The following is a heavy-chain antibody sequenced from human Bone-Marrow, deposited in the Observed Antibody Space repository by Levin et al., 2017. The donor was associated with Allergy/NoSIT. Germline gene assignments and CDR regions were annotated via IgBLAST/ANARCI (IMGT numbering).Heavy chain of an antibody. CDR1: GYTFTGYY. D-gene: IGHD3-10*01. CDR3: AREVSVYYGSGTYYNVPDRPYFDY. Sequence: ASVKVSCKASGYTFTGYYIHWVRQAPGQGLEWMGRFNPNSGGTNYAQKFQGRVTMTRDTSISTAYMELSRLRSADTAVYYCAREVSVYYGSGTYYNVPDRPYFDYWGQGTLVTVSS. V-gene: IGHV1-2*06. CDR2: FNPNSGGT. J-gene: IGHJ4*02.